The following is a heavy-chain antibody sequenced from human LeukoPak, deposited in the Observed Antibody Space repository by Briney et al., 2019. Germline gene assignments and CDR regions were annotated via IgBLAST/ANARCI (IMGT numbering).Heavy chain of an antibody. V-gene: IGHV3-21*01. CDR3: ARERDGYNPFDY. J-gene: IGHJ4*02. Sequence: GGSLRLSCAASGFTFSSYSMNWVRQAPGKGLEWVSSISSSSSYIYYADSVKGRFTISRDNAKNSLYLQMNSLRAEDTAVYYCARERDGYNPFDYWGQGTLVTVSS. CDR2: ISSSSSYI. CDR1: GFTFSSYS. D-gene: IGHD5-24*01.